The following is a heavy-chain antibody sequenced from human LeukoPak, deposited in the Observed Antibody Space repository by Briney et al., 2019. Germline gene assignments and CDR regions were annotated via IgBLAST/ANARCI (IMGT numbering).Heavy chain of an antibody. Sequence: GGSLRLSCAASGFTFSSYAMSWVRQAPGKGLEWVSAISGSGGSTYYADSVKGRFTISRDNSKNTLYLQMNSLRSEDTAVYYCAREYCSSTSCPKQFDYWGQGTLVTVSS. D-gene: IGHD2-2*01. CDR1: GFTFSSYA. CDR3: AREYCSSTSCPKQFDY. J-gene: IGHJ4*02. V-gene: IGHV3-23*01. CDR2: ISGSGGST.